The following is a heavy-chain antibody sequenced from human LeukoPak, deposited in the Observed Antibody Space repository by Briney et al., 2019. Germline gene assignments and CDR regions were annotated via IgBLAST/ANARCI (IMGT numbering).Heavy chain of an antibody. D-gene: IGHD3-10*01. V-gene: IGHV1-18*01. CDR1: GYTFTSYG. J-gene: IGHJ4*02. Sequence: ASVKVSCKASGYTFTSYGISWVRQAPGQGLEWMGWISAYNGNTNYAQKLQGRVTMTTDTSTSTAYMELSSLRSDDTAVYYCEREWVEYYYGSGSPRVLDYWGQETLVTVSS. CDR2: ISAYNGNT. CDR3: EREWVEYYYGSGSPRVLDY.